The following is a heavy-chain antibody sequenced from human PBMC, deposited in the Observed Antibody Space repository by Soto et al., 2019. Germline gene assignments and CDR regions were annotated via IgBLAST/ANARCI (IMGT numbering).Heavy chain of an antibody. J-gene: IGHJ6*02. D-gene: IGHD2-2*01. CDR3: AREAPYCTSATCPKFYDMDV. Sequence: SVKVSCKASGGTFGRYAITWVRRAPGQGLEWLGGIIPILNSPAYAQKFQARVVITADEITNTAYMELNSLRFDDTAVYYCAREAPYCTSATCPKFYDMDVWGQGTTVTVSS. CDR1: GGTFGRYA. CDR2: IIPILNSP. V-gene: IGHV1-69*13.